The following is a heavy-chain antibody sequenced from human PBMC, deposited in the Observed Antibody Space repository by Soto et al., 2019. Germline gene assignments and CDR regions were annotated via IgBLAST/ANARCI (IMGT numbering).Heavy chain of an antibody. CDR2: IGAGDGKT. CDR1: GYRFTHYV. CDR3: VRDYASDSGVHLDF. J-gene: IGHJ4*02. D-gene: IGHD3-22*01. Sequence: QVQLVQSGTVVKKPGASVKVSCKASGYRFTHYVIHWVRQAPGQMLEWMGWIGAGDGKTYYSQNFQGRVTITKDTSASTAYMELSSLISEDTAVYYCVRDYASDSGVHLDFWGQGTLVTVSS. V-gene: IGHV1-3*01.